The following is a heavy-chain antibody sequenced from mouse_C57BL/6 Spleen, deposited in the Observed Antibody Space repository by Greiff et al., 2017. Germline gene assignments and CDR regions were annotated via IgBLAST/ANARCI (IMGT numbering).Heavy chain of an antibody. CDR2: IYPGDGDT. D-gene: IGHD2-1*01. V-gene: IGHV1-80*01. CDR3: ASINYGNLYAMDY. Sequence: VKLLESGAELVKPGASVKISCKASGYAFSSYWMNWVKQRPGKGLEWIGHIYPGDGDTNYNGKFKGKATLTADKSSSTAYMHLSSLTSEDSAVYFCASINYGNLYAMDYWGQGTSGTVSS. J-gene: IGHJ4*01. CDR1: GYAFSSYW.